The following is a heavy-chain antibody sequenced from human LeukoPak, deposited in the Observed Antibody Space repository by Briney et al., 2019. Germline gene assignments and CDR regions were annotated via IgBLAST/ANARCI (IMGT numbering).Heavy chain of an antibody. Sequence: SETLSLTCTVSGASINTDNFYWVWIRQPPGKGLEWVGTVSYSGSTYYDPSLKSRVTISLDTSKNQFSLRLSPVTAADAAVYYCARHNFQLGLDSWGQGTLVAVSS. V-gene: IGHV4-39*01. D-gene: IGHD1-1*01. J-gene: IGHJ4*02. CDR1: GASINTDNFY. CDR3: ARHNFQLGLDS. CDR2: VSYSGST.